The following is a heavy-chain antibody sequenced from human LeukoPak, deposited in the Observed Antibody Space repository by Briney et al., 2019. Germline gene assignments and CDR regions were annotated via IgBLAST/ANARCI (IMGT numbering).Heavy chain of an antibody. CDR2: IGSDGKK. J-gene: IGHJ6*02. CDR1: GSTFSSYA. Sequence: PGGCLRLSCEASGSTFSSYAMTWVRQAPGKGLEWVSSIGSDGKKHYSESVKGRFAISRDNWKRVLFLQLNSLRAEDTALYYCARDLHYYEAMDVWGQGITVTVS. CDR3: ARDLHYYEAMDV. V-gene: IGHV3-23*01.